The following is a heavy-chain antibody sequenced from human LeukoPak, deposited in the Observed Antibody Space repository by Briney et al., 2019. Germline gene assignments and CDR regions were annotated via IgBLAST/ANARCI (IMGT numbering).Heavy chain of an antibody. Sequence: GGSLRLSCAASGFTFSSYWTHWVRQAPGKGLVWVSRINSDGSSTTYADSVKGRFTISRDNAKSSLYLQMNSLSAEDTALYYCARVRVVWDLDDAFDIWGQGTMVTVSS. J-gene: IGHJ3*02. CDR1: GFTFSSYW. V-gene: IGHV3-74*01. CDR3: ARVRVVWDLDDAFDI. D-gene: IGHD1-26*01. CDR2: INSDGSST.